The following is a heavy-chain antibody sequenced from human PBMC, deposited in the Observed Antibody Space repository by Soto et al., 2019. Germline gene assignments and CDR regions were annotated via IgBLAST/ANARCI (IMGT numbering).Heavy chain of an antibody. CDR2: IYHSGST. CDR3: ARVRGSYYYGMDV. V-gene: IGHV4-30-2*01. CDR1: GGSISSGGYS. D-gene: IGHD3-16*01. J-gene: IGHJ6*02. Sequence: SETLSLTCAVSGGSISSGGYSWSWIRQPPGKGLEWIGYIYHSGSTYYNPSLKSRVTISVDRSKNQFSLKLSSVTAADTAVYYCARVRGSYYYGMDVWGQGTTVTVSS.